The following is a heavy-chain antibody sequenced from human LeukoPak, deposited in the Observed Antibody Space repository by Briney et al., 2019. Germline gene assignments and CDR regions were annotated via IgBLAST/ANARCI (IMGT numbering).Heavy chain of an antibody. CDR1: GGTFSGYY. V-gene: IGHV4-34*01. CDR3: ARDDIVATSDAFDI. CDR2: INHSGST. Sequence: PSETLSLTCAVYGGTFSGYYWSWIRQPPGKRLEWIGEINHSGSTNYNPSLKSRVTISVDTSKNQFSLKLSSVTAADTAVYYCARDDIVATSDAFDIWGQGTMVTVSS. D-gene: IGHD5-12*01. J-gene: IGHJ3*02.